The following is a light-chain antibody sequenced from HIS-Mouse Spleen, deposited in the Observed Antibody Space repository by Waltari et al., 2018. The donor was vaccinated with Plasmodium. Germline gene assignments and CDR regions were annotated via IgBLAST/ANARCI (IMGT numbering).Light chain of an antibody. CDR3: QQSYSTPYT. V-gene: IGKV1-39*01. J-gene: IGKJ2*01. Sequence: DIQMTQSPSSLSASVGDRVTITCRASQSISSDLNWYQQKPGKAPTLLLDAASSLQSGVPSRFSGSGSGTDFTLTISSLQPEDFATYYCQQSYSTPYTFGQGTKLEIK. CDR1: QSISSD. CDR2: AAS.